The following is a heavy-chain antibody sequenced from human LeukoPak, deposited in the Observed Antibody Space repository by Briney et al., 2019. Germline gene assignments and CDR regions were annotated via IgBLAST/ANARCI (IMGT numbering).Heavy chain of an antibody. CDR3: TRHRAVYAFDI. V-gene: IGHV3-73*01. J-gene: IGHJ3*02. D-gene: IGHD6-19*01. Sequence: GGSLRLSCAASGFTFSSYSMNWVRQAPGKGLEWVGRIRSKANSYATAYAASVKGRFTISRDDSKNTAYLQMNSLKTEDTAVYYCTRHRAVYAFDIWGQGTMVTVSS. CDR1: GFTFSSYS. CDR2: IRSKANSYAT.